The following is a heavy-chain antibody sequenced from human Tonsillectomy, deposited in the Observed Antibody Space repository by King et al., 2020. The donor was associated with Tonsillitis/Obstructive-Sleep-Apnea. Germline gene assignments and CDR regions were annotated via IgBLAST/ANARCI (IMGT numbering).Heavy chain of an antibody. CDR2: MYPGDSDT. J-gene: IGHJ4*02. Sequence: QLVQSGAEVKKPGDSLQISCKGSGYTFSDYWIGWVRQMPGKGLEWMGVMYPGDSDTRYSPSFQGQVTIAADKSITTAHLQWSRLKASDTAMYYCARLSMSRGYSGYNYAAFDYWGQGTLVTVSS. D-gene: IGHD5-12*01. CDR3: ARLSMSRGYSGYNYAAFDY. CDR1: GYTFSDYW. V-gene: IGHV5-51*01.